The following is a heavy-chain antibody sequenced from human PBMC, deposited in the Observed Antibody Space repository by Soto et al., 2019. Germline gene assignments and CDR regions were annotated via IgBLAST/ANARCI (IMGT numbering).Heavy chain of an antibody. Sequence: PSETLSLTCTVSGGSISSYYWSWIRQPPGKGLEWIGYIYYSGSTNYNPSLKSRVTISVDTSKNQFSLKLSSVTAADTAVYYCARGGGFTMVRGVNPATFDYWGQGTLVTVSS. CDR3: ARGGGFTMVRGVNPATFDY. D-gene: IGHD3-10*01. CDR2: IYYSGST. V-gene: IGHV4-59*01. CDR1: GGSISSYY. J-gene: IGHJ4*02.